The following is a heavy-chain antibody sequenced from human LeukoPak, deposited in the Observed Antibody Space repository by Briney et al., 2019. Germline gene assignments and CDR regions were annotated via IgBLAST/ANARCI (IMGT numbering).Heavy chain of an antibody. CDR2: MYYSGSP. V-gene: IGHV4-59*12. CDR1: GASITTYH. CDR3: AREGGGVSREPYYYYYYMDV. J-gene: IGHJ6*03. Sequence: PSETLSLTCTVSGASITTYHWSWIRQPPGKRLEWVAYMYYSGSPNYNPSLNSRVTMSVDTSENQFSLKLSSVTAADTAVYYCAREGGGVSREPYYYYYYMDVWGKGTTVTVSS. D-gene: IGHD3-10*01.